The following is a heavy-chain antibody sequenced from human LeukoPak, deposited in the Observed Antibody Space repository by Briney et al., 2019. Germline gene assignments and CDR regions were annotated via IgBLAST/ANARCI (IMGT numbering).Heavy chain of an antibody. CDR3: AKDAQRGFDYSNSLEY. Sequence: RAGGSLRLSCAASGFTFSHYGFHWVRQAPGKGLEWVVVIWSDGTIQFYADSVKGRFTISRDYSQKTVYLEMHSLRTEDTAMYYCAKDAQRGFDYSNSLEYWGPGTLVTVSS. J-gene: IGHJ4*02. CDR1: GFTFSHYG. CDR2: IWSDGTIQ. V-gene: IGHV3-33*06. D-gene: IGHD4-11*01.